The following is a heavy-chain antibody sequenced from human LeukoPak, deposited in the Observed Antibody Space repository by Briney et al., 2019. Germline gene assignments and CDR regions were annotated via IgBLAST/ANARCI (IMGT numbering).Heavy chain of an antibody. V-gene: IGHV3-30*18. D-gene: IGHD4-17*01. CDR3: AKEGYGDYYFDY. CDR1: GFTFSSYG. Sequence: PGRSLRLSCAASGFTFSSYGMHWVRQAPGKGLEWVAVISYDGSNKYYADSVKGRFTISRDNSKNTLYLQMNSLRAEDTAVYYCAKEGYGDYYFDYWGQGTLVTVSS. J-gene: IGHJ4*02. CDR2: ISYDGSNK.